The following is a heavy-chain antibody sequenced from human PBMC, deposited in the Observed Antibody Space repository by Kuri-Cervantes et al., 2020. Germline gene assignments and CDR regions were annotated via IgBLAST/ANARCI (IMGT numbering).Heavy chain of an antibody. CDR1: GYTFTSYY. D-gene: IGHD6-13*01. Sequence: ALVKVSCKASGYTFTSYYMHWVRQAPGQGLEWMGIINPSGGSTSYAQKFQGRVTMTRDTSTSTVYMELSSLRSEDTAVYYCARGRRIAAAGTRYYGMDVWGQGTTVTVSS. V-gene: IGHV1-46*01. J-gene: IGHJ6*02. CDR2: INPSGGST. CDR3: ARGRRIAAAGTRYYGMDV.